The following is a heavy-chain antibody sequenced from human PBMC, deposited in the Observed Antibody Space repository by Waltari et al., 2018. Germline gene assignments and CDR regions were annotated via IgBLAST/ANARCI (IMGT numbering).Heavy chain of an antibody. D-gene: IGHD3-22*01. CDR3: ARVYDSRDRDAFDI. Sequence: QVQLVQSGAEVKKPGASVKVSCKASGYTFTGYYIYWVRQAPGQGLEWMGWINPYTVGTNYAQNFQGRVTMTRDTSISTAYMELSSLRSDDTAVYYCARVYDSRDRDAFDIWGQGTMVTVSS. CDR2: INPYTVGT. V-gene: IGHV1-2*02. CDR1: GYTFTGYY. J-gene: IGHJ3*02.